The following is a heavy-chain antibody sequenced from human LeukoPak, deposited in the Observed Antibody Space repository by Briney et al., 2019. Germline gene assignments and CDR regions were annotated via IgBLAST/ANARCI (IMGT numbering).Heavy chain of an antibody. J-gene: IGHJ4*02. CDR1: GGSFSGYY. CDR2: INHSGST. Sequence: SETLSLTCAVYGGSFSGYYWSWIRQPPGKGLEWIGEINHSGSTNYNPSLKGRVTISVDTSKNQFSLKLSSVTAADTAVYYCARVPGSFDYWGQGTLVTVSS. CDR3: ARVPGSFDY. D-gene: IGHD3-10*01. V-gene: IGHV4-34*01.